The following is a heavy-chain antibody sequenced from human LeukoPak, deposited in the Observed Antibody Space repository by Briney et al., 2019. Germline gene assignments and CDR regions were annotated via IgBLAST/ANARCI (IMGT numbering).Heavy chain of an antibody. V-gene: IGHV3-48*02. CDR3: APTSHRYDFPYY. J-gene: IGHJ4*02. Sequence: GGSLRLSCAVSGFTVSTNYMNWVRQAPGKGLEWVSYISSSGSTIYSADSVKGRFTISRDNAKNSLYLQMNSLRDEDTAVYYCAPTSHRYDFPYYWGQGTLVTVSS. CDR2: ISSSGSTI. D-gene: IGHD1-14*01. CDR1: GFTVSTNY.